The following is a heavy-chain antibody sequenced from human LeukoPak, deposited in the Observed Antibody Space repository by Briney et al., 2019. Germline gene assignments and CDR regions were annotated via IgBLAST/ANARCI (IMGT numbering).Heavy chain of an antibody. V-gene: IGHV3-30*18. CDR2: IAYDGSNK. CDR3: AKDLVRGVIKYYYYGMDV. J-gene: IGHJ6*04. D-gene: IGHD3-10*01. CDR1: AFTFSSYG. Sequence: GGSLRLSCAASAFTFSSYGMHWVRQAPGKGREGVAVIAYDGSNKYYADSVKGRFTISRDNSKNTLYLQMNSLRAEDTAVYYCAKDLVRGVIKYYYYGMDVWGKGTTVTVSS.